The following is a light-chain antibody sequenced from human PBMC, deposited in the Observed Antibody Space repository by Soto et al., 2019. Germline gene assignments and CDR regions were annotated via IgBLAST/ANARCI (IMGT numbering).Light chain of an antibody. J-gene: IGLJ1*01. CDR3: QSYDTRLSSYV. Sequence: QSVLTQPPSVSGAPGPRVTITCAGTSSNIGARFDVHWYQQFPGTAPRVLIYGNNIRPSGVPDRFSGSKSGTSASLTITGLQPEDEADYYCQSYDTRLSSYVFGIGTKLTVL. V-gene: IGLV1-40*01. CDR2: GNN. CDR1: SSNIGARFD.